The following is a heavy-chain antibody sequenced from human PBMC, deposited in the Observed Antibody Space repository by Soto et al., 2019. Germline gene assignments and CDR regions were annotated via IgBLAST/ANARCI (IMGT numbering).Heavy chain of an antibody. J-gene: IGHJ4*02. V-gene: IGHV3-30-3*01. D-gene: IGHD3-16*01. CDR2: VSYDGNTV. CDR3: AREYSASSWGY. Sequence: QIQLMQSGGAVVQPGKSLRLSCRASGFTFNSYDMFWVRQAPGKGLEWVASVSYDGNTVTYADTVKGRFTVSRDNSINVLYLQMNSLTGADTAVYYCAREYSASSWGYWGQGSLVTVSS. CDR1: GFTFNSYD.